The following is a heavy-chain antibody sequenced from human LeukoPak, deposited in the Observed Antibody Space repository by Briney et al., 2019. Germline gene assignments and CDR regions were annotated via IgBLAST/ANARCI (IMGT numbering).Heavy chain of an antibody. CDR1: GYTFTSYY. J-gene: IGHJ4*02. Sequence: ASVKVSCKASGYTFTSYYMHWVRQAPGQGLEWMGIINPSGGSTSYAQKFQGRVTMTRDTSTSTDYMELSSLRSEDTAVYYCARSREPWVFDYWGQGTLVTVSS. CDR3: ARSREPWVFDY. V-gene: IGHV1-46*01. CDR2: INPSGGST. D-gene: IGHD1-14*01.